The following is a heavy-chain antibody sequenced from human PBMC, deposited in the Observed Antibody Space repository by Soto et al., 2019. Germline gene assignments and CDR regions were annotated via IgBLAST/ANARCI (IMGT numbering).Heavy chain of an antibody. D-gene: IGHD3-22*01. V-gene: IGHV4-59*01. CDR1: VGSISSYY. CDR3: ARANEYYYDSSGYDNWFDP. J-gene: IGHJ5*02. CDR2: IYYSGST. Sequence: SETLSLTCTVSVGSISSYYWSWIRQPPGKGLEWIGYIYYSGSTNYNPSLKSRVTISVDTSKNQFSLKLSSVTAADTAVYYCARANEYYYDSSGYDNWFDPWGQGTLVTVSS.